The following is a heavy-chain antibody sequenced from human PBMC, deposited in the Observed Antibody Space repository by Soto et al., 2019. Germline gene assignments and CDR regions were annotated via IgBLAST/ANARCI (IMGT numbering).Heavy chain of an antibody. D-gene: IGHD2-15*01. Sequence: GGSLRLSCAASVFTFSSYAMSWVRQAPGKGLEWVSAISSSGGSTYYADSVKGRFTISRDNSKNTLYLQMNSLRAEDTAVYYCAKGEVVAATSDYWGQGTLVTVSS. V-gene: IGHV3-23*01. CDR2: ISSSGGST. J-gene: IGHJ4*02. CDR3: AKGEVVAATSDY. CDR1: VFTFSSYA.